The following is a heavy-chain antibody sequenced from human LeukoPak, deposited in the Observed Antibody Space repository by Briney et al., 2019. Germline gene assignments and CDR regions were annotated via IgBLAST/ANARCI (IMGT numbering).Heavy chain of an antibody. CDR2: IYPRDSDT. D-gene: IGHD2-15*01. J-gene: IGHJ4*02. V-gene: IGHV5-51*01. CDR3: ARSSGASDY. Sequence: GESPKICCKGFGYSFSTYWIACVRQMPGKVLEWMGIIYPRDSDTRYSPSFQGQVTISADKSISTAYLHWSSLKASDTAIYYCARSSGASDYWGQGTLVSVSS. CDR1: GYSFSTYW.